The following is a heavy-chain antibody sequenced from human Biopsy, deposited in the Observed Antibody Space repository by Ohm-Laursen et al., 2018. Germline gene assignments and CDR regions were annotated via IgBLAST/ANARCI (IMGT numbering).Heavy chain of an antibody. CDR1: GGSISSDY. CDR3: ARATNSTGWPYYYFYGMGV. D-gene: IGHD2/OR15-2a*01. Sequence: TLSLTCTVSGGSISSDYWSWIRQTPGQGLEWIGYIYYSGSTNYNPSLKSRVSISVDTSKNQFPLRLNSVTAADTSVYYCARATNSTGWPYYYFYGMGVWGQGTTVTVSS. CDR2: IYYSGST. J-gene: IGHJ6*02. V-gene: IGHV4-59*01.